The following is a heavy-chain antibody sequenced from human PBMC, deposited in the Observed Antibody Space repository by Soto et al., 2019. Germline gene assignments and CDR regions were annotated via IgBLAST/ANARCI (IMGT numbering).Heavy chain of an antibody. D-gene: IGHD3-22*01. CDR2: IDPSDSYT. Sequence: GESLKISCKGSGYSFTSYWISWVRQMPGKGLEWMGRIDPSDSYTNYSPSFQGHVTISADKSISTAYLQWSSLKASDTAMYYCASSYDSSGYFRHYYGMDVWGQGTTVTVSS. CDR3: ASSYDSSGYFRHYYGMDV. J-gene: IGHJ6*02. CDR1: GYSFTSYW. V-gene: IGHV5-10-1*01.